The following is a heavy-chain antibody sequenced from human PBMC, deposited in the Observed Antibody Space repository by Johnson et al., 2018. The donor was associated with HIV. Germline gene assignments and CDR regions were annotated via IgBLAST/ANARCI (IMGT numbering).Heavy chain of an antibody. Sequence: EQLVESGGGLVQPGRSLRLSCAASGFTFSRYWMHWVRQAPGKGLVWVSAISGSGGSTYYADSVKGRFTISRDNSKNTLYLQMNSLKTEDTAVYHCTTTRILWFGELSNAFDIWGQGTMVTVSS. V-gene: IGHV3-23*04. CDR1: GFTFSRYW. CDR2: ISGSGGST. D-gene: IGHD3-10*01. CDR3: TTTRILWFGELSNAFDI. J-gene: IGHJ3*02.